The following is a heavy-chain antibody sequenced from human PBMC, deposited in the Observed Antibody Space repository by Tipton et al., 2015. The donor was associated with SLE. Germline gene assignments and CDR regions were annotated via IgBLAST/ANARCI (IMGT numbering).Heavy chain of an antibody. CDR3: TRDPYYYDSSGSPYSY. Sequence: TLSLTCAVSGYPISSGYYWGWIRQSPGKGLEWIGSIYHSGSTYYNPSLKSRVTISVDTSKNQFSLKLNSVTAADTAVYYCTRDPYYYDSSGSPYSYWGQGTLVTVSS. D-gene: IGHD3-22*01. V-gene: IGHV4-38-2*02. CDR1: GYPISSGYY. J-gene: IGHJ4*02. CDR2: IYHSGST.